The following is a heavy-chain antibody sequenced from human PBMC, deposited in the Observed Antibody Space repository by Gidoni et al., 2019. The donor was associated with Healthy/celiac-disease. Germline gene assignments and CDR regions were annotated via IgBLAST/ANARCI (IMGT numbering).Heavy chain of an antibody. D-gene: IGHD6-19*01. Sequence: QVQLQQWGAGLLKPSETLSLTCAVYGGSFSGYYWSWIRQPPGKGLEWIGEINHSGSTNYNPSLKSRVTISVDTSKNQFSLKLSSVTAADTAVYYCARIAVAGVYYYYYGMDVWGQGTTVTVSS. V-gene: IGHV4-34*01. CDR3: ARIAVAGVYYYYYGMDV. CDR1: GGSFSGYY. J-gene: IGHJ6*02. CDR2: INHSGST.